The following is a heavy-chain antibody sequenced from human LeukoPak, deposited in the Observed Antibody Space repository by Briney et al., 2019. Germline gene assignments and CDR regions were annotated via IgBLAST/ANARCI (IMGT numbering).Heavy chain of an antibody. J-gene: IGHJ4*02. D-gene: IGHD4-11*01. CDR1: GGSVSGYY. CDR2: INHSGRT. V-gene: IGHV4-34*01. Sequence: PSETLSLTCAVYGGSVSGYYWSWIRQPPGKGLEWIGEINHSGRTNYNSSLKSRVTISVDTSKNQFSLKLSSVTAADTAVYYCARGRLAFRYDYSNYVRQASLDNWGQGTLVTVSS. CDR3: ARGRLAFRYDYSNYVRQASLDN.